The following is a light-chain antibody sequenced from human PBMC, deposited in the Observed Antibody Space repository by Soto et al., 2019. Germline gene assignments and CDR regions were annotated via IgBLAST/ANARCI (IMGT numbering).Light chain of an antibody. CDR1: QSVSNN. CDR2: GVS. CDR3: QVYGPSPPIT. Sequence: EIMMAQSPATLSVSPGERATLSCRASQSVSNNLAWYQQKPGQAPRLLMYGVSSRATGIPDRFTGSGCGADFTLTTSRLEPEDFAVYYCQVYGPSPPITFGQGTRLEI. J-gene: IGKJ5*01. V-gene: IGKV3-20*01.